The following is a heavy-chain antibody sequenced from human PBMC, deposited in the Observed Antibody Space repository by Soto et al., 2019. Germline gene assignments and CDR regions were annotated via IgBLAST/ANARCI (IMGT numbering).Heavy chain of an antibody. D-gene: IGHD4-17*01. J-gene: IGHJ4*02. CDR2: ISYDGSDT. Sequence: QVQLVESGGGVVQPGRSLRLSCAASGFTFSSYGMHWVRQAPGKGLAWVAVISYDGSDTYYADSVKGRFTISRDNSKNTLFLQMNSLRAEDTAVYYCARAYGALDYWGQGTLVTVSS. V-gene: IGHV3-30*03. CDR1: GFTFSSYG. CDR3: ARAYGALDY.